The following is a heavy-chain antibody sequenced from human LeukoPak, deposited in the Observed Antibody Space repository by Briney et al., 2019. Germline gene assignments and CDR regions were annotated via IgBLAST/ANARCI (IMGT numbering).Heavy chain of an antibody. Sequence: PSETLSLTCAVYGGSFSGYYWSWIRQPPGKGLEWIGEINHSGSTNYNPSLKSRVTISVDTSKNQFSLKLSSVTAAYTAEYYCARGRRVMVYAIAARFDPWGQGTLVTVSS. D-gene: IGHD2-8*01. CDR1: GGSFSGYY. CDR3: ARGRRVMVYAIAARFDP. CDR2: INHSGST. J-gene: IGHJ5*02. V-gene: IGHV4-34*01.